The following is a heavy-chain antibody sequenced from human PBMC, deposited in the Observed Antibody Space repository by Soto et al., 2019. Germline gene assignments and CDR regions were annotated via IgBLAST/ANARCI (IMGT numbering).Heavy chain of an antibody. V-gene: IGHV4-39*01. J-gene: IGHJ4*02. D-gene: IGHD4-17*01. CDR2: IYYSGST. Sequence: SETLSLTCTVSGGSISSSSYYWGWIRQPPGKGLEWIGSIYYSGSTYYNPSLKSRVTISVDTSKNQFSLKLSSVTAADTAVYYCARPIHDYGDYGLYWGQGTLVTVSS. CDR1: GGSISSSSYY. CDR3: ARPIHDYGDYGLY.